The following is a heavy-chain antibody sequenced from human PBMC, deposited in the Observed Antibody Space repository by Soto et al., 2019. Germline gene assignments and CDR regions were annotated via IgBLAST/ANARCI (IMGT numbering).Heavy chain of an antibody. Sequence: ASVKVSCKASGYTFTSYAMHWVLQAPGQRLEWMGWINAGNGNTKYSQKFQGRVTITRDTSASTAYMELSSLRSEDTAVYYCARSITMVRGVLNIFDYWGQGTLVTVSS. CDR2: INAGNGNT. CDR1: GYTFTSYA. D-gene: IGHD3-10*01. CDR3: ARSITMVRGVLNIFDY. J-gene: IGHJ4*02. V-gene: IGHV1-3*01.